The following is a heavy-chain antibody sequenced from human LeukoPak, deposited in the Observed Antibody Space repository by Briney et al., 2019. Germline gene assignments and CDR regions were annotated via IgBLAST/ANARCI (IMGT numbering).Heavy chain of an antibody. Sequence: PSETLSLTCTVSGGSISSYFWSWIRQPPGKGLEWIGYIYYSGSTNYNPSLKSRVTISIDKPKTQFSLRLSSVTAADTAVYYCARGYYYFDYWGQGTLVTVSS. J-gene: IGHJ4*02. CDR2: IYYSGST. V-gene: IGHV4-59*08. CDR3: ARGYYYFDY. CDR1: GGSISSYF. D-gene: IGHD2-15*01.